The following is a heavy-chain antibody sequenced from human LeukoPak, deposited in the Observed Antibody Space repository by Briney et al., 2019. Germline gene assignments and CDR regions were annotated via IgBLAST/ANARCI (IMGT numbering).Heavy chain of an antibody. D-gene: IGHD2-15*01. Sequence: GSSVKVSCKASGYTFTYRYLHWVRQAPGQALEWMGWITPFNGNTNYAQEFQDRVTITRDRSMSTAYMELSSLRSEDTAMYYCAIQEYCSGGSCYFVFDYWGQGTMVTVSS. CDR2: ITPFNGNT. CDR3: AIQEYCSGGSCYFVFDY. J-gene: IGHJ4*02. V-gene: IGHV1-45*02. CDR1: GYTFTYRY.